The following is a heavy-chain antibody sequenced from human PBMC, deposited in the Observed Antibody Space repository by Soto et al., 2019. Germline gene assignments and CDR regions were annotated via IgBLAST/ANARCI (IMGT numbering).Heavy chain of an antibody. Sequence: GGSLRLSCAASGFTFSSYAMSWVRQAPGKGLQWVSAIGASGGDTYYADSVKGRFTISRDNSKNTLYLQMNSLRADDTAEYYCATRSPAFDYWGQGTLVTVSS. CDR3: ATRSPAFDY. CDR1: GFTFSSYA. J-gene: IGHJ4*02. V-gene: IGHV3-23*01. CDR2: IGASGGDT.